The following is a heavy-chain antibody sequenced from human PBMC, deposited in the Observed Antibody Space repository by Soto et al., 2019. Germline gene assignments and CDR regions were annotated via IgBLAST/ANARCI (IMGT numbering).Heavy chain of an antibody. J-gene: IGHJ6*02. Sequence: SETLSLTCSVSGGSISSYYWSWIRQPPGKGLEWIGYIYYSGSTNYNPSIKSRVTISVDTSKNQYSLKLSSVTSADTAVYYCSRCFTVTTKAYYYYYYGMDVWGQGTTVTVSS. V-gene: IGHV4-59*08. CDR2: IYYSGST. CDR1: GGSISSYY. CDR3: SRCFTVTTKAYYYYYYGMDV. D-gene: IGHD4-4*01.